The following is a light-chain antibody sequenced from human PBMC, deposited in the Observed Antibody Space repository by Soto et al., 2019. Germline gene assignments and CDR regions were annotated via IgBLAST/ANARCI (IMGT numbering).Light chain of an antibody. CDR3: QQYIKCWT. V-gene: IGKV3D-15*01. Sequence: EIVMTQSPATLSVSPGERATISCRASQNVSTLLAWYQQTPGQAPRLLISDASTWASGVPARFSGSGSGTDFTLSISSLQPEDFAAYYCQQYIKCWTFGQGTKVDIK. J-gene: IGKJ1*01. CDR2: DAS. CDR1: QNVSTL.